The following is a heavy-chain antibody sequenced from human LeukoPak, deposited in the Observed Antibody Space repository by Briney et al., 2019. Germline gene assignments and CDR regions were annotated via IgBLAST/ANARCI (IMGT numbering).Heavy chain of an antibody. Sequence: GGSLRLSCEASGFIFSSYAMSWVRQAPGKGLEWVSAISDTGATTYDADSVKGRFTISRDNSRSTLYLQMNSLRAEDTALYYCAKDTSIGRYCTNGVCSPFDYWGQGTLVTVSS. CDR1: GFIFSSYA. D-gene: IGHD2-8*01. CDR3: AKDTSIGRYCTNGVCSPFDY. J-gene: IGHJ4*02. CDR2: ISDTGATT. V-gene: IGHV3-23*01.